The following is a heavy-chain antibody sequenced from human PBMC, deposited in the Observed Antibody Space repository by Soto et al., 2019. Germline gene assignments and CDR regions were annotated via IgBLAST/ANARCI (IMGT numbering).Heavy chain of an antibody. Sequence: PGGSLRLSCAASGFTFSSYGMHWVRQAPGKGLEWVAVISYDGSNKYYADSVKGRFTISRDNSKNTLYLQMNSLRAEDTAVYYCAKAKSSGWAYYYGMDVWGQGTTVTVSS. J-gene: IGHJ6*02. CDR3: AKAKSSGWAYYYGMDV. CDR2: ISYDGSNK. V-gene: IGHV3-30*18. D-gene: IGHD6-19*01. CDR1: GFTFSSYG.